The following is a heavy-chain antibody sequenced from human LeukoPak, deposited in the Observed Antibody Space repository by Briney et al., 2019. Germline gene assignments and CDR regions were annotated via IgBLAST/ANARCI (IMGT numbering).Heavy chain of an antibody. V-gene: IGHV3-33*01. J-gene: IGHJ3*02. D-gene: IGHD2-21*02. CDR3: ARDRGAYCGGDCYLDI. CDR1: GFTFSSYG. CDR2: IWYDGSNK. Sequence: GRSLRLSCAASGFTFSSYGMHWVRQAPGNGLEWVALIWYDGSNKYYADSVKGRFTISRDNSKNTLYLQMNSLRAEDTAVYYCARDRGAYCGGDCYLDIWGQGTMVAVSS.